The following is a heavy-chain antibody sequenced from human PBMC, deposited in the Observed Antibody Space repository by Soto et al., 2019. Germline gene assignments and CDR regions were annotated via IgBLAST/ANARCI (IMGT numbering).Heavy chain of an antibody. D-gene: IGHD3-16*01. CDR3: ARGRLGGAAN. CDR1: GGSFGGYY. CDR2: IDHSGGT. Sequence: QVQLQQWGAGLSKPSETLSLTCAVYGGSFGGYYWSWIRQPPGKGLEWIGEIDHSGGTKYNPSLKSRVTISVDTSKNQFSLKLSSVTAADTAVYYCARGRLGGAANWGQGTLVTVSS. J-gene: IGHJ4*02. V-gene: IGHV4-34*01.